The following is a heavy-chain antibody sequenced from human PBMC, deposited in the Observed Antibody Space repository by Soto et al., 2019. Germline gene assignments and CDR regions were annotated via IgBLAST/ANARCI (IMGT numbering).Heavy chain of an antibody. CDR3: AGSRGHYYFDY. CDR2: IYHSGST. V-gene: IGHV4-30-2*01. CDR1: GGSISSGGYS. J-gene: IGHJ4*02. Sequence: PSETLSLTCAVSGGSISSGGYSWSWIRQPPGKGLEWIGYIYHSGSTYYNPSLKSRVTISVDRSKNQFSLKLSSVTAADTAVYYCAGSRGHYYFDYWGQGTLVTVSS.